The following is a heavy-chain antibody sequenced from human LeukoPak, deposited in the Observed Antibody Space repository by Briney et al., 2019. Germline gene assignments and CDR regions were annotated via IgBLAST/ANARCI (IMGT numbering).Heavy chain of an antibody. Sequence: ASVKVSCKASGYSFTSYGISWVRQAPGQGLEWMGWFSAYNGNTNYAQKLQGRVTMTTDTSTSTAYMELRSPRSDDTAVYYCARDTPEYYGSGSYFDYWGQGTLVTVSS. CDR3: ARDTPEYYGSGSYFDY. CDR2: FSAYNGNT. V-gene: IGHV1-18*01. D-gene: IGHD3-10*01. J-gene: IGHJ4*02. CDR1: GYSFTSYG.